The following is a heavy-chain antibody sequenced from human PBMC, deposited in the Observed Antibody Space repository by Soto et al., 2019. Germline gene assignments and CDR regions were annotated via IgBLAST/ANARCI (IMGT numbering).Heavy chain of an antibody. Sequence: QVQLQESGPGLVKPSETLSITCTVSGGSITSYSWSWIRQPPGKGLEGIGVIFYPGSTRYNPSLKRRVSLSIDPSAYLFSLKLNSVAAADPAVYYCASMLGDPVLCFDSWAQGPLVAVSS. J-gene: IGHJ5*01. V-gene: IGHV4-59*01. CDR1: GGSITSYS. D-gene: IGHD3-10*01. CDR2: IFYPGST. CDR3: ASMLGDPVLCFDS.